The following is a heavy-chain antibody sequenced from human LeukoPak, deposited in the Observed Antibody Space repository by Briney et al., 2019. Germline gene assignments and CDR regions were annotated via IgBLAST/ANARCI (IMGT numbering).Heavy chain of an antibody. Sequence: PGGSLRLSCAASGFTFSSYAMSWVRQAPGKGLEWVGRIKSKTDGGTTDYAAPVKGRFTISRDDSKNTLYLQMNSLKTEDTAVYYCTTVSSGGVWYFDLWGRGTLVTVSS. CDR3: TTVSSGGVWYFDL. V-gene: IGHV3-15*01. D-gene: IGHD2-8*02. CDR1: GFTFSSYA. J-gene: IGHJ2*01. CDR2: IKSKTDGGTT.